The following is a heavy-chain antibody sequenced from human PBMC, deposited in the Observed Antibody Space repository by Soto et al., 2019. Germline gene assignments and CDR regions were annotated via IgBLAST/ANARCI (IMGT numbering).Heavy chain of an antibody. Sequence: KSSETLSLTCTVSGGSFNSYYWSWTRQPPGKGLEWIGYIYYTGGTIFNPSLKSRVTMSMDRSNNQFSLNLTSVTTADTAAYFCARDATNAAAGWFDPWGQGTLVTVSS. J-gene: IGHJ5*02. CDR1: GGSFNSYY. CDR3: ARDATNAAAGWFDP. V-gene: IGHV4-59*01. CDR2: IYYTGGT. D-gene: IGHD6-13*01.